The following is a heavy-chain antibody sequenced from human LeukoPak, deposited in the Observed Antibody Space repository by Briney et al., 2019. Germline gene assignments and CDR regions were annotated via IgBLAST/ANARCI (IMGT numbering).Heavy chain of an antibody. J-gene: IGHJ4*02. CDR3: ARDGYSYGRVDYDY. Sequence: ASVKVSCKASGYTSTSYGISWVRQAPGQGLEWMGWISAYNGNTNYAQKLQGRVTMTTDTTTSTAYMELRSLRSDDTAVYYCARDGYSYGRVDYDYWGQGTLVTVSS. CDR1: GYTSTSYG. D-gene: IGHD5-18*01. V-gene: IGHV1-18*01. CDR2: ISAYNGNT.